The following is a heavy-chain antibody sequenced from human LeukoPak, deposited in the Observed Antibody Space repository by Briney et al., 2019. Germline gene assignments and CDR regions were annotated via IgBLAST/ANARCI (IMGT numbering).Heavy chain of an antibody. V-gene: IGHV4-39*07. D-gene: IGHD1-7*01. CDR3: ARVRYNWNYGHYYYYMDV. J-gene: IGHJ6*03. CDR2: IFHSGST. CDR1: GGSISSSSYY. Sequence: SETLSLTCAVSGGSISSSSYYWGWIRQPPGKGLEWIASIFHSGSTFHNPSLKSRVTISVDTSKNQFSLRLSSVTAADTAVYYCARVRYNWNYGHYYYYMDVWGKGTTVTVSS.